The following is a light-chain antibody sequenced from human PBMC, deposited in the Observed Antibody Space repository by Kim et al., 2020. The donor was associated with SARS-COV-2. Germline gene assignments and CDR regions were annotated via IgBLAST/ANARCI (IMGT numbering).Light chain of an antibody. CDR3: GTWDSSLSAV. CDR1: SSNIGNNY. CDR2: DNN. Sequence: PGQKVTISCSGSSSNIGNNYVSWYQQLPGTAPKLLIYDNNKRPSGITDRFSGSKSGTSATLGITGLQTGDEADYYCGTWDSSLSAVFGGGTKLTVL. V-gene: IGLV1-51*01. J-gene: IGLJ3*02.